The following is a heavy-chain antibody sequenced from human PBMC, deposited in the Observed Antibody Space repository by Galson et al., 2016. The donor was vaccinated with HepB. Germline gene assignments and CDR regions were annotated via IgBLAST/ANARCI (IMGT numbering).Heavy chain of an antibody. J-gene: IGHJ4*02. V-gene: IGHV1-8*01. CDR2: MNPKSGNT. CDR3: ARSQIVATFTGFAY. D-gene: IGHD5-12*01. Sequence: SVKVSCKASGYTFTSYDINWVRQATGQGPEWMGWMNPKSGNTGHAQKFRGRVTMSRDISISTAYMELSSLRSDDTAVYYCARSQIVATFTGFAYWGQGTRVTVSP. CDR1: GYTFTSYD.